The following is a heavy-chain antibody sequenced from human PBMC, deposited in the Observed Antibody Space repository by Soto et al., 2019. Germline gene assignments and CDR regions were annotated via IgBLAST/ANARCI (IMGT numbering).Heavy chain of an antibody. D-gene: IGHD3-10*01. CDR2: IYWDDDK. CDR3: AHSRGFGELAFDY. Sequence: SGPTLVNPTQPLTLTCTFSGFSLGTARVSVGWIRQPPGKALEWLALIYWDDDKRSSPSLKSRLTITKDTSRNQVVLTMTNVDPVDTATYYCAHSRGFGELAFDYWGQGTLVTVSS. CDR1: GFSLGTARVS. J-gene: IGHJ4*02. V-gene: IGHV2-5*02.